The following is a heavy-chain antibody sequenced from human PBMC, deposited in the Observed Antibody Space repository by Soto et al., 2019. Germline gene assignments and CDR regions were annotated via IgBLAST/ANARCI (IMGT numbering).Heavy chain of an antibody. Sequence: SETLSLTCAVYGGSFSGYYWSWIRQPPGKGLEWIGYIYYSGSTHYNPSLKSRVTMSVDTSENQFSLKLSSVTAADTAVYYCARGLSVTVTTPSYYFDYWGQGTLVTVSS. J-gene: IGHJ4*02. CDR3: ARGLSVTVTTPSYYFDY. D-gene: IGHD4-17*01. CDR2: IYYSGST. V-gene: IGHV4-34*01. CDR1: GGSFSGYY.